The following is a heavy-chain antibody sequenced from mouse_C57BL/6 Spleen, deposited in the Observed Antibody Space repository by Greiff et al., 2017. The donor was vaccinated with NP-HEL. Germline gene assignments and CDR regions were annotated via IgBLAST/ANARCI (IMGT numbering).Heavy chain of an antibody. Sequence: VQLQQPGAELVKPGASVKMSCKASGYTFTSYWITWVKQRPGQGLEWIGDMYPGSGSTNYNEKFKSKATLTVDTSSSTAYMKLSSLTSEDSAVYYCASETYFSLDYWGQGDTLTVSS. V-gene: IGHV1-55*01. J-gene: IGHJ2*01. D-gene: IGHD2-12*01. CDR1: GYTFTSYW. CDR3: ASETYFSLDY. CDR2: MYPGSGST.